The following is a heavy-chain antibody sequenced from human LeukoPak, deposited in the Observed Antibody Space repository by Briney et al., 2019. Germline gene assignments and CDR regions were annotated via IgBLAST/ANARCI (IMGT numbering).Heavy chain of an antibody. CDR1: GDSVSSNTAA. Sequence: SQTLSLTCAISGDSVSSNTAAWNWIRQSPSRGLEWLGRTYYRSKWYNDYAVSVKGRIIFNADTSKNQFSLHLNSVTPEDTAVYYCVRDHDIWGQGTMVTVSS. CDR2: TYYRSKWYN. J-gene: IGHJ3*02. V-gene: IGHV6-1*01. CDR3: VRDHDI.